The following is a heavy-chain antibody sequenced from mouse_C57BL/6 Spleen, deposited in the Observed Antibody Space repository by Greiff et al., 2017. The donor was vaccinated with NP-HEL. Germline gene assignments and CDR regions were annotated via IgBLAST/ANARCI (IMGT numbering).Heavy chain of an antibody. Sequence: VKLVESGPGLVAPSQSLSITCTVSGFSLTSYGVDWVRQSPGKGLEWLGVIWGVGSTNYNSALKSRLSISKDNSKSQVFLKMNSLQTDDTAMYYCASDHSGPFAYWGQGTLVTVSA. CDR1: GFSLTSYG. V-gene: IGHV2-6*01. CDR2: IWGVGST. J-gene: IGHJ3*01. CDR3: ASDHSGPFAY. D-gene: IGHD4-1*01.